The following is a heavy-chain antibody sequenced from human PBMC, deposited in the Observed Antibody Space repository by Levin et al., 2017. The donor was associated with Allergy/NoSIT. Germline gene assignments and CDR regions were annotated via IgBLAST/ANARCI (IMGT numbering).Heavy chain of an antibody. V-gene: IGHV4-34*01. CDR1: GGSFSAYY. Sequence: SETLSLTCVVYGGSFSAYYWSWIRQPPGKGLEWIGEINHSGSNNYNPSLKSRVTISIDTSKNQFSLKLSSVTAADTALYYCARGGGYHWNYDNWFDPWGQGTLVTVSS. CDR2: INHSGSN. J-gene: IGHJ5*02. D-gene: IGHD1-7*01. CDR3: ARGGGYHWNYDNWFDP.